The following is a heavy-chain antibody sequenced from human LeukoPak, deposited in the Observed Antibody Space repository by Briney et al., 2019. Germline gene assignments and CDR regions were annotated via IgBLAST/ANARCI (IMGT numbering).Heavy chain of an antibody. CDR1: GFTFSSYA. J-gene: IGHJ4*02. V-gene: IGHV3-23*01. CDR2: ISGSGGST. CDR3: AKARSSQWELLEYYFDY. D-gene: IGHD1-26*01. Sequence: GGSLRLSCAASGFTFSSYAMSWVRQAPGKGLEWVSAISGSGGSTYYADSVKGRFTISRDNSKNTPYLQMNSLRAEDTAVYYCAKARSSQWELLEYYFDYWGQGTLVTVSS.